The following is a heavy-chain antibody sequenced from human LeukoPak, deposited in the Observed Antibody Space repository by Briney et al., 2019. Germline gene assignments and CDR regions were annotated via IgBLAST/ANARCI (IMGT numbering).Heavy chain of an antibody. J-gene: IGHJ5*02. CDR2: IYYSGST. CDR1: GASISSYY. D-gene: IGHD4-17*01. Sequence: SETLSLTCTVSGASISSYYWSWLRQPPGKGLEWIGYIYYSGSTNYNPSLKSRVTISVDTSKNQFSLKLSSVTAADTAVYYCAGEYGGGGWFDPWGQGTLVTVSS. CDR3: AGEYGGGGWFDP. V-gene: IGHV4-59*01.